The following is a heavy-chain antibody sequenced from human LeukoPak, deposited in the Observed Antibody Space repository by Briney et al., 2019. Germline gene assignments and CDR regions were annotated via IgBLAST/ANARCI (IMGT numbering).Heavy chain of an antibody. V-gene: IGHV4-34*01. Sequence: SETLSLTCAVYGGSFSGYYWSWIRQPPGKGLEWIGEINHSGSTKYNPSLKSRVTISVDTSKNQFSLKLSSVTAADTAVYYCARGIIDGGDGYFDYWGQGTLVTVSS. CDR2: INHSGST. CDR3: ARGIIDGGDGYFDY. J-gene: IGHJ4*02. CDR1: GGSFSGYY. D-gene: IGHD2/OR15-2a*01.